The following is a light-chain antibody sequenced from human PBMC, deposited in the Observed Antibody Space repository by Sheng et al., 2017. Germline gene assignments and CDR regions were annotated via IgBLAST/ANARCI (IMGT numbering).Light chain of an antibody. CDR1: QRVNYN. CDR2: TTS. CDR3: QQTYAFPYT. Sequence: DIRLTQSPSTLSASVGDSVSLLCRADQRVNYNLHWYKQRPGQVPQCLISTTSHLQGGVPSRFVGGGYGTNFSLTIHNLQVEDFGIYFCQQTYAFPYTFGLGTRLDI. J-gene: IGKJ2*01. V-gene: IGKV1-39*01.